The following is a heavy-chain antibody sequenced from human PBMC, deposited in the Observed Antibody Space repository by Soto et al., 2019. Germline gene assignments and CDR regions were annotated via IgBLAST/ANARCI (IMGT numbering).Heavy chain of an antibody. Sequence: GGSLRLSCAASGFTFSGSAMHWVRQASGKGLEWVGRIRSKANSYATAYAASVKGRFTISRDDSKNTAYLQMNSLKTEDTAVYYCTGSGIADMGVPDNWFDPWGQGTLVTVSS. J-gene: IGHJ5*02. CDR2: IRSKANSYAT. CDR1: GFTFSGSA. CDR3: TGSGIADMGVPDNWFDP. V-gene: IGHV3-73*01. D-gene: IGHD6-13*01.